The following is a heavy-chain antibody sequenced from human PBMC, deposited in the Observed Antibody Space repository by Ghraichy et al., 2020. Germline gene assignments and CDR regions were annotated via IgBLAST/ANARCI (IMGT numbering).Heavy chain of an antibody. Sequence: GGSLRLSCAASGFTFSTYGMHWVRQAPGKGLEWVAVISYDGSNKYYADSVRGRFTISRDNSKNTLYLQMSSLRADDTAVYYCAKLFRGDYGDHIDYWGQGTLVTVSS. D-gene: IGHD4-17*01. CDR3: AKLFRGDYGDHIDY. V-gene: IGHV3-30*18. CDR1: GFTFSTYG. CDR2: ISYDGSNK. J-gene: IGHJ4*02.